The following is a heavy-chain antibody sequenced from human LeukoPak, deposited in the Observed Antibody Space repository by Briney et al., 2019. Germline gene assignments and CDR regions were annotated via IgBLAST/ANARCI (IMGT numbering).Heavy chain of an antibody. J-gene: IGHJ2*01. CDR1: GGSISSYY. Sequence: SETLSLTCTVSGGSISSYYWSWIRQPPGKGLEWIGYIYYSGSTYYNPSLKSRVTISVDTSKNQFSLKLSSVTAADTAVYFCARHGAAGYSGYDYLARYWYFHLWGRGTLVTVSS. V-gene: IGHV4-59*04. D-gene: IGHD5-12*01. CDR2: IYYSGST. CDR3: ARHGAAGYSGYDYLARYWYFHL.